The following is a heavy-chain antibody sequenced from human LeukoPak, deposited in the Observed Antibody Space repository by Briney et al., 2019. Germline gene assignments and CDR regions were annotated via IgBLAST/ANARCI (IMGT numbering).Heavy chain of an antibody. D-gene: IGHD3-22*01. CDR2: IYYSGSA. J-gene: IGHJ4*02. CDR1: IDSTNYY. Sequence: SETLSLTCTVSIDSTNYYWGWIRQPPGKGLEWIGNIYYSGSAYYNPSLKSRVTISIDTSKKQFSLRLSSVTAADTAVYFCARLTTRGNYFGYWGQATLVALSS. CDR3: ARLTTRGNYFGY. V-gene: IGHV4-39*01.